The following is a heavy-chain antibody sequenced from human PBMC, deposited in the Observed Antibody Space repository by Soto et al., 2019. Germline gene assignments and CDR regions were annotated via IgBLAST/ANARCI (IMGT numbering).Heavy chain of an antibody. V-gene: IGHV4-59*08. J-gene: IGHJ6*03. CDR1: GGSISSYY. CDR2: IYYSGST. D-gene: IGHD6-6*01. CDR3: ARQAGSGSSSRLPYYYYYMDV. Sequence: SETLSLTCTVSGGSISSYYWSWIRQPPGKGLEWIGYIYYSGSTNYNPSLKSRVTISVDTSKNQFSLKLSSVTAADTAVYYCARQAGSGSSSRLPYYYYYMDVWGKGTTVTVSS.